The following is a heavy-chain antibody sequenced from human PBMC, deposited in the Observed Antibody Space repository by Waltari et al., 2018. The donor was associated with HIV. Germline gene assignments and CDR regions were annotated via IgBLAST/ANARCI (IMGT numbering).Heavy chain of an antibody. D-gene: IGHD2-21*02. Sequence: EVHLLESGGGLVHPVGSLRLSCATSGFPFDNYAMAWVRPAPGTGLEWVSTISATGGSKYYAVSVKGRLTVSRDNSKNTLFLHMNSLRVDDTAVYFCAKAREEASTMTARFDSWGQGSLVTVSA. CDR3: AKAREEASTMTARFDS. CDR2: ISATGGSK. J-gene: IGHJ4*02. V-gene: IGHV3-23*01. CDR1: GFPFDNYA.